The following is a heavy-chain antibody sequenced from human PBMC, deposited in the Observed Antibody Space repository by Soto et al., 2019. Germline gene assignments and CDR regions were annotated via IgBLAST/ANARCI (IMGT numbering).Heavy chain of an antibody. CDR3: AKDYDILTDIPAGNDY. CDR2: ISGSGGST. Sequence: GGSLRLSCAASGFTFSSYAMSWVRQAPGKGLEWVSAISGSGGSTYYADSVKGRFTISRDNSKNTLYLQMNSLRAEDTAVYYCAKDYDILTDIPAGNDYWGQGTLVTVSS. CDR1: GFTFSSYA. J-gene: IGHJ4*02. D-gene: IGHD3-9*01. V-gene: IGHV3-23*01.